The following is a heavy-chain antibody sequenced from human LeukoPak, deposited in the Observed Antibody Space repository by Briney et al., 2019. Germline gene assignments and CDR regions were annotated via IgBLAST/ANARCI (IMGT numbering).Heavy chain of an antibody. CDR2: ISGSGGST. CDR1: RFTFSNFA. Sequence: GGSLRLSCAASRFTFSNFAMSWVRQAPGKGLEWVSAISGSGGSTYYADSVKGRFTISRDNSKNTLYLQMNSLRAEDTAVYYCAKEKGWFGEIGAFDIWGQGTMVTVSS. CDR3: AKEKGWFGEIGAFDI. D-gene: IGHD3-10*01. J-gene: IGHJ3*02. V-gene: IGHV3-23*01.